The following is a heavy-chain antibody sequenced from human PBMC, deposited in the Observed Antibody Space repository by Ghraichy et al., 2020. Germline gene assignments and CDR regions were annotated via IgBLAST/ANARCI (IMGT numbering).Heavy chain of an antibody. CDR1: GGSISSYY. V-gene: IGHV4-4*09. D-gene: IGHD5-12*01. CDR3: ARLVGWLRFFGAWYFDL. Sequence: SETLSLTCTVSGGSISSYYWSWIRQPPGKGLEWIGYIYTSGSTNYNPSLKSRVTISVDTSKNQFSLKLSSVTAADTAVYYCARLVGWLRFFGAWYFDLWGRGTLVTVSS. J-gene: IGHJ2*01. CDR2: IYTSGST.